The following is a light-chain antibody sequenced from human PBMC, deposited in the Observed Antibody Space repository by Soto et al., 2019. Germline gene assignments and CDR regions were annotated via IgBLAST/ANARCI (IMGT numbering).Light chain of an antibody. V-gene: IGKV3-11*01. Sequence: EIVLAQSPATLSLSPGERATLSCRASQSVSISLAWYQQKPGQAPRLLIYDASNRATGVPARFSGSGSGTDFTLTVSSLVPEDFALYYCQQRSNWPPEFTFGQGTRLEIK. CDR3: QQRSNWPPEFT. CDR1: QSVSIS. J-gene: IGKJ5*01. CDR2: DAS.